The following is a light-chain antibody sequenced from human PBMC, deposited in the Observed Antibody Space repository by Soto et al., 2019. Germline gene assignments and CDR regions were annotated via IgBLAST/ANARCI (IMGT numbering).Light chain of an antibody. CDR2: QIS. CDR1: QSLVYSDGNTY. J-gene: IGKJ1*01. V-gene: IGKV2-24*01. Sequence: DIVLTQTPLSSPVTLGQPASISCRSSQSLVYSDGNTYLSWLQQRPGKPPRLLIYQISNRFSGVPDRFRGSGVGTDFTLKISRVEAEDVGVYSCVQFSHFPRTFGQRTKLEIK. CDR3: VQFSHFPRT.